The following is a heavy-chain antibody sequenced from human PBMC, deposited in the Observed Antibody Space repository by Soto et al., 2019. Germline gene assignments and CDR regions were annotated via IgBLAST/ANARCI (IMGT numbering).Heavy chain of an antibody. J-gene: IGHJ4*02. V-gene: IGHV3-74*01. CDR1: GFTFSIDW. CDR2: INSDGSST. D-gene: IGHD4-17*01. CDR3: ARGLRWGLFDY. Sequence: SGGSLRLSCAASGFTFSIDWMHWFRQAPGKGLVWVSHINSDGSSTSYADSVNGRFTISRDNAKNTLYLQMNSLRAEDTAVYYCARGLRWGLFDYWGPGTLVTVSS.